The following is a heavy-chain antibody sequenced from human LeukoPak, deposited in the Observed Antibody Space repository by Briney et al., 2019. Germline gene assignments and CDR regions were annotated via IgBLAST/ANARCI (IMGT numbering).Heavy chain of an antibody. V-gene: IGHV4-59*01. CDR1: GGSINSYY. D-gene: IGHD2-15*01. J-gene: IGHJ4*02. CDR2: FYYSGST. Sequence: PSETLSLTCTVSGGSINSYYWSWIRQPPGKGLEWIGYFYYSGSTNYNPSLESRVTISVDTSKNRFSLKLSSVTAADTAAYYCAGKSGGPYFFDYWGQGTLVTVSS. CDR3: AGKSGGPYFFDY.